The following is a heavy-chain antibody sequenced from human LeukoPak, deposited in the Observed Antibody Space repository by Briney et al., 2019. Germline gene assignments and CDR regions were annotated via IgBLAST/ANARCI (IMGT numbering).Heavy chain of an antibody. D-gene: IGHD2-2*01. CDR3: ARVGNWGSTSCSFDC. J-gene: IGHJ4*02. Sequence: SETLSLTCTASGGSISGYYWSWIRQSPGKGLEWIGFIYSSGTTNYNPSLKSRVTISVDMSKNQFSLKLSSVTAADAAVYYCARVGNWGSTSCSFDCWGQGALVTVSS. V-gene: IGHV4-59*08. CDR2: IYSSGTT. CDR1: GGSISGYY.